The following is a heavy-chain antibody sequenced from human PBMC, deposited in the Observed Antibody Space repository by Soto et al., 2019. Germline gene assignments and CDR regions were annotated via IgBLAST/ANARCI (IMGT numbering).Heavy chain of an antibody. CDR3: ARISSVDPYGYVNGGLDV. CDR2: IYHSGKT. D-gene: IGHD5-18*01. CDR1: GGSVMSHY. Sequence: SETLSLTCSVSGGSVMSHYWSWIRQSPEKGLEWIGYIYHSGKTNYNPSLKSRVTMSVDTSKNQLSLRLSSVTATDTAVYFCARISSVDPYGYVNGGLDVWGQGTTVTVSS. J-gene: IGHJ6*02. V-gene: IGHV4-59*02.